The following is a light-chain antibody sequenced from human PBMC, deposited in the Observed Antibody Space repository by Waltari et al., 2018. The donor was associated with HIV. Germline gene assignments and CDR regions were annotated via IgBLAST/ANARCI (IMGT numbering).Light chain of an antibody. CDR2: DVG. V-gene: IGLV2-14*03. CDR3: NSYTSTTTRWL. Sequence: SCTGTSSDVGGYNYVSWYQQHPGKAPKLIIFDVGNRPSGVSNRFSGSKSGNTASLTISGLQTEDEADYYCNSYTSTTTRWLFGGGTRLTVL. J-gene: IGLJ3*02. CDR1: SSDVGGYNY.